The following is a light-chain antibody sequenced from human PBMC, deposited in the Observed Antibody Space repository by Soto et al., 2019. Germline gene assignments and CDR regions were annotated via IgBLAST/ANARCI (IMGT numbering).Light chain of an antibody. CDR1: SSDIGTYNL. CDR3: CSYAGSSTLYV. CDR2: EVN. V-gene: IGLV2-23*02. J-gene: IGLJ1*01. Sequence: SALTQPASVSGSPGQSITISCTGTSSDIGTYNLVSWYQQHPGKAPKLMIYEVNKRPSGVSDRFSGSKSGNTASLTISGLQAEDDTDYYCCSYAGSSTLYVFGTGTKVTVL.